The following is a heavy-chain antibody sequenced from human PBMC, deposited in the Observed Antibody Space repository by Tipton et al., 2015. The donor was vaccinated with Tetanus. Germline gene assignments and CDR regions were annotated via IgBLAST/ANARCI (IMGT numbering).Heavy chain of an antibody. CDR3: GKQNGGRWVVDH. D-gene: IGHD4-23*01. Sequence: SLRLSCTASGFTFSDYSMNWVRQAPGKGLEWVSYISSTGNPRYYADFEQGRFTISRDNAKNSLYLQMNSLSADDTAVYYCGKQNGGRWVVDHWGQGTLVTVAS. CDR1: GFTFSDYS. J-gene: IGHJ4*02. CDR2: ISSTGNPR. V-gene: IGHV3-48*04.